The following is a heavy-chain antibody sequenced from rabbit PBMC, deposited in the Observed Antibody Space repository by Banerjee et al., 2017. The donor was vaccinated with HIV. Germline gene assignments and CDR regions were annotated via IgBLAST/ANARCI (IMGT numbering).Heavy chain of an antibody. CDR1: GFSFSSSYY. J-gene: IGHJ6*01. D-gene: IGHD1-1*01. V-gene: IGHV1S40*01. Sequence: QSVEVSGVDVVMPGASLTLTCTASGFSFSSSYYMCWVRQAPGKGLEWIACIYAGSSGSTYYASWAKGRFTISKTSSTTVTLQMTSLTAADTATYFCARDGYASSSGFGLWGPGTLVTVS. CDR3: ARDGYASSSGFGL. CDR2: IYAGSSGST.